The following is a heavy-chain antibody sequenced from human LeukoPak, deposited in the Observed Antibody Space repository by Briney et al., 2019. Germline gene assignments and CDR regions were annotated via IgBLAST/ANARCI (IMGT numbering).Heavy chain of an antibody. Sequence: ASVKVSCKVSGYTLTELSMHWVRQAPGKGLEWMGGFDPEDGETVYAQKFQGRVTMTEDTSTDTAYMELRSLRSDDTAVYYCARADTMIVVPYAFDIWGQGTMVTVSS. CDR1: GYTLTELS. V-gene: IGHV1-24*01. CDR2: FDPEDGET. D-gene: IGHD3-22*01. CDR3: ARADTMIVVPYAFDI. J-gene: IGHJ3*02.